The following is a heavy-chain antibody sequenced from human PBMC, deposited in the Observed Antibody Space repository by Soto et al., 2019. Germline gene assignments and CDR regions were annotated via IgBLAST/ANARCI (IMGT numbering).Heavy chain of an antibody. D-gene: IGHD2-21*02. Sequence: SETLSLTCIVSGGSISSSSYYWGWIRQPPGMGLEWVGSIYYSGSTFYNPSLKGRVTISVDTSKNQFSLKKSSVTAADTAVYYCARILAYCGGDCSPFDYWGRGTLVTVS. V-gene: IGHV4-39*01. CDR3: ARILAYCGGDCSPFDY. CDR1: GGSISSSSYY. J-gene: IGHJ4*02. CDR2: IYYSGST.